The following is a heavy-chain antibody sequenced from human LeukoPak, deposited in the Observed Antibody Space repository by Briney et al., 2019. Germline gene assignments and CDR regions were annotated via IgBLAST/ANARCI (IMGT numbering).Heavy chain of an antibody. CDR2: IYYSGST. J-gene: IGHJ3*02. CDR3: ARELGYSSGWYEFDAFDI. CDR1: GGSISSYY. Sequence: SETLSLTCTVSGGSISSYYWSWIRQPPGKGLEWIGYIYYSGSTNYNPSLKSRVTISVDTSKNQFSLKLSSVTAADTAMYYCARELGYSSGWYEFDAFDIWGQGTMVTVSS. V-gene: IGHV4-59*12. D-gene: IGHD6-19*01.